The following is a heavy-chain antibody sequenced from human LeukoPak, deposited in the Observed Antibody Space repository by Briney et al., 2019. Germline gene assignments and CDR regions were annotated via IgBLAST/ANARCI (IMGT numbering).Heavy chain of an antibody. V-gene: IGHV3-23*01. CDR3: AGRGSGSYFDF. J-gene: IGHJ4*02. CDR2: ISGSGGST. D-gene: IGHD3-10*01. Sequence: PGGSLRLSCAASGFTFSSYGMSWVRQAPGKGLEWVSAISGSGGSTYYADSVKGRFTISRDNSKNTLYLQMNGLRAEDTAVYYCAGRGSGSYFDFWGQGTLVTVSS. CDR1: GFTFSSYG.